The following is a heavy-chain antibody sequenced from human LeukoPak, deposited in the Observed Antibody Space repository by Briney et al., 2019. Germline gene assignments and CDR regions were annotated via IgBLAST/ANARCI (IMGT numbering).Heavy chain of an antibody. D-gene: IGHD6-19*01. Sequence: GGSLRLSCAASGFTFSSYAMNWVRQAPGKGLEWVAVISGSGGSTYYADSVKGRFTISRDNSKNTLYLQMNSLRAEDTAVYYCARDGYSSGWYPHDYWGQGTLVTVSS. CDR3: ARDGYSSGWYPHDY. CDR1: GFTFSSYA. V-gene: IGHV3-23*01. J-gene: IGHJ4*02. CDR2: ISGSGGST.